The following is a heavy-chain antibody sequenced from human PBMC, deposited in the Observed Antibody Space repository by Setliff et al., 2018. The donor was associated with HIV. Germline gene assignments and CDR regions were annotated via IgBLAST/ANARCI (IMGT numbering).Heavy chain of an antibody. Sequence: KASETLSLTCAVYGGSFTGYYWTWIRQPPGKGLEWIGEINHSGNTNYKPSLKSRVTISVDTSKNQFSLKLSSVTAADTAVYYCARVSPLRFLEWLLRGGEIFDYWGQGTLVTVSS. CDR1: GGSFTGYY. CDR3: ARVSPLRFLEWLLRGGEIFDY. V-gene: IGHV4-34*01. J-gene: IGHJ4*02. CDR2: INHSGNT. D-gene: IGHD3-3*01.